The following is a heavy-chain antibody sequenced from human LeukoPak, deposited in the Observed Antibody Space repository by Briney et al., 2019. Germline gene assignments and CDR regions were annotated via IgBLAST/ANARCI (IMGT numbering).Heavy chain of an antibody. CDR2: ISSSSSYI. Sequence: GGSLRLSCAASGFTFSSYSMNWVRQAPGKGLEWVSSISSSSSYIYYADSVKGRFTISRDNAKNSLYLQMNSLRAEDTAVYYCAREEATTPHDAFDIWGQGTMVTVSS. J-gene: IGHJ3*02. D-gene: IGHD2-15*01. CDR1: GFTFSSYS. V-gene: IGHV3-21*01. CDR3: AREEATTPHDAFDI.